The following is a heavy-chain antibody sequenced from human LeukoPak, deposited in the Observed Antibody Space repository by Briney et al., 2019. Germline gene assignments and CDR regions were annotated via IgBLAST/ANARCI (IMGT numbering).Heavy chain of an antibody. Sequence: PGGSLRLSCAASGFTFSSYSMNWVRQAPGKGLEWVSYISSSSSTIYYADSMKGRFTISRDNAKNSLYLQMNSLRAEDTAVYYCARTQTRYGDYSDYWGQGTLVTVSS. CDR3: ARTQTRYGDYSDY. V-gene: IGHV3-48*04. CDR2: ISSSSSTI. J-gene: IGHJ4*02. D-gene: IGHD4-17*01. CDR1: GFTFSSYS.